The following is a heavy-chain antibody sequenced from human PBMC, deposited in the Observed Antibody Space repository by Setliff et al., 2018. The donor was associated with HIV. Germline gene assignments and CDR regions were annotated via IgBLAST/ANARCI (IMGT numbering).Heavy chain of an antibody. Sequence: SETLSLTCAVYGGSFSGYYWSWIRQPPGKGLEWIGEINHSGITNYNPSLKSRVTISVDTSKNQFSLKLGSVAAADTAVYYCARGLTVHDNFDIWGQGAMVTVSS. D-gene: IGHD3-22*01. CDR3: ARGLTVHDNFDI. CDR2: INHSGIT. J-gene: IGHJ3*02. V-gene: IGHV4-34*01. CDR1: GGSFSGYY.